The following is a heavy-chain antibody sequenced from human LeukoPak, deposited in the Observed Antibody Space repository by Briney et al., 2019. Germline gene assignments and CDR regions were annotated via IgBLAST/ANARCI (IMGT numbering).Heavy chain of an antibody. V-gene: IGHV1-8*01. CDR2: MNPNSGNT. CDR1: GYTFTSYD. D-gene: IGHD2-2*01. CDR3: ARGRVRCSSTSCYFDY. Sequence: ASVKVSCKASGYTFTSYDINWVRQATGQGLEWMGWMNPNSGNTGYAQKFQGRVTMTRNTSISTAYMELCSLRSEDTAVYYCARGRVRCSSTSCYFDYWGQGTLVTVSS. J-gene: IGHJ4*02.